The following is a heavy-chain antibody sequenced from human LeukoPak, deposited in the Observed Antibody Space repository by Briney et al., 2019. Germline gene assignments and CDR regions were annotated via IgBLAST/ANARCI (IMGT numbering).Heavy chain of an antibody. D-gene: IGHD1-26*01. J-gene: IGHJ6*02. CDR3: AHGVSVGHYYYGMDV. V-gene: IGHV4-31*03. Sequence: SETLSLTCTVSGGSISSGGYYWSWIRQHPGKGLEWIGYIYYSGSTYYNPSLKSRVTISVDTSKNQFSLKLSSVTAADTAVYYCAHGVSVGHYYYGMDVWGQGTTVTVSS. CDR2: IYYSGST. CDR1: GGSISSGGYY.